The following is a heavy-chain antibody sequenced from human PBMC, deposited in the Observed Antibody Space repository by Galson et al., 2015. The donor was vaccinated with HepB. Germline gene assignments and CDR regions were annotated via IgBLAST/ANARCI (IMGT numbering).Heavy chain of an antibody. CDR3: ARVVPYCSSTICYCDY. CDR2: ISSSSNYI. D-gene: IGHD2-2*01. Sequence: SLRLSCAASGFTFSSYSMKWVRQAPGKGLEWVSSISSSSNYIYYADSVKGRFTISRDNAKNSLYLQMNSLRAEDTAVYYCARVVPYCSSTICYCDYWGQGTLVTVPS. J-gene: IGHJ4*02. V-gene: IGHV3-21*01. CDR1: GFTFSSYS.